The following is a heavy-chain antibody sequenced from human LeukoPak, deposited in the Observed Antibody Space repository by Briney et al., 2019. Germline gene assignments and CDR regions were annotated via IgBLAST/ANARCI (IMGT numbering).Heavy chain of an antibody. CDR1: GFTFSSYA. CDR2: ISGSGGST. Sequence: GGSLRLSCAASGFTFSSYAMSWVRQAPGKGLEWVSAISGSGGSTYYADSAKGRFTISRDNSKNTLYLQMNSLRAEDTAVYYCAKDICSGGSCLDYWGQGTLVTVSS. CDR3: AKDICSGGSCLDY. V-gene: IGHV3-23*01. J-gene: IGHJ4*02. D-gene: IGHD2-15*01.